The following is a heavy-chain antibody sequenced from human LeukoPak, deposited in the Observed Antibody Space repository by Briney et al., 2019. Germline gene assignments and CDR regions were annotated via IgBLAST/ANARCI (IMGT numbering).Heavy chain of an antibody. CDR2: ISGSGDNT. D-gene: IGHD6-13*01. J-gene: IGHJ4*02. CDR3: ARLGSRWSLDY. Sequence: GGSLRLSCAASGFTFKNYAMTWVRQAPGKGLEWVSGISGSGDNTYYADSDSVKGRFTISRDNPKNTLYLQMNSLGAEDTAVYYCARLGSRWSLDYWGQGTLVPVLS. CDR1: GFTFKNYA. V-gene: IGHV3-23*01.